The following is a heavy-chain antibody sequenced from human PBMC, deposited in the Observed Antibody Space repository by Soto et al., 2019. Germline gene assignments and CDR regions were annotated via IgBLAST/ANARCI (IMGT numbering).Heavy chain of an antibody. CDR1: GFTFSSYW. D-gene: IGHD4-17*01. CDR3: ARDRGVTTPYYYYGMDV. Sequence: PGGSLRRSCAASGFTFSSYWMSWVRQAPGKGLEWVANIKQDGSEKYYVDSVKGRFTISRDNAKNSLYLQMNSLRAEDTAVYYCARDRGVTTPYYYYGMDVWGQGTTVTVSS. V-gene: IGHV3-7*01. CDR2: IKQDGSEK. J-gene: IGHJ6*02.